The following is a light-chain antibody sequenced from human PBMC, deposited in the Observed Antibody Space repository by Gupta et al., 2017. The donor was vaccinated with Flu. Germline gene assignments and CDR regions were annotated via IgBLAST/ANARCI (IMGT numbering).Light chain of an antibody. CDR1: SSNIENNY. J-gene: IGLJ3*02. Sequence: KVTISCSGSSSNIENNYVSWYQQFPGTAPELLIYENNKRPSGMPDRFSGSKFDTSATLGITGLQTGDEANYYCGTWDSSLSAWVFGGGTKLTVL. CDR3: GTWDSSLSAWV. V-gene: IGLV1-51*02. CDR2: ENN.